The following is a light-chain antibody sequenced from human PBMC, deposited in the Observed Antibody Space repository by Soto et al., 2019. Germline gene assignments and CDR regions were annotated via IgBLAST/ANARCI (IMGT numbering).Light chain of an antibody. CDR2: GVS. J-gene: IGLJ1*01. Sequence: QSALTQPASVSGSPGQSITIPCTGTSSDVGGYNYVSWYQQHPGKAPKLMISGVSNRPSGVSNRFSGSKSGNTASLTISGLQTEDEADYYCISYTTSVTYVFGTGTKLTVL. V-gene: IGLV2-14*01. CDR1: SSDVGGYNY. CDR3: ISYTTSVTYV.